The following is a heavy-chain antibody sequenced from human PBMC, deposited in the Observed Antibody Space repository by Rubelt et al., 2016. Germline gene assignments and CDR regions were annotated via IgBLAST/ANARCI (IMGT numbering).Heavy chain of an antibody. J-gene: IGHJ4*02. D-gene: IGHD6-19*01. CDR2: INPNSGGT. CDR1: GYTFTGYY. V-gene: IGHV1-2*06. CDR3: ARESSSGWYIDY. Sequence: QVQLVQSGAEVKKPGASAKVSCKASGYTFTGYYMHWVRQAPGQGLEWVGRINPNSGGTNYAQKCQGRVTMTRDTSITTAYMELSRLRSDDTAVFYCARESSSGWYIDYWGQGTLVTVSS.